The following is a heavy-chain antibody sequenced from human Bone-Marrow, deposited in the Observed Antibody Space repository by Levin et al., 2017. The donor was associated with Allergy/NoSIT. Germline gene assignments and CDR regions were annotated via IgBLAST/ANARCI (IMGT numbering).Heavy chain of an antibody. CDR1: GFTFGDYA. V-gene: IGHV3-23*01. Sequence: GGSLRLSCAASGFTFGDYAMPWVRQAPGKGLEWVSVISGSGSSTFYADSVKGRFTISRDNSKNTLYLQMHSLRAADTALYYCTKDNGFWSSYCPESALEIWGQGTMVTVSS. J-gene: IGHJ3*02. CDR2: ISGSGSST. D-gene: IGHD3-3*01. CDR3: TKDNGFWSSYCPESALEI.